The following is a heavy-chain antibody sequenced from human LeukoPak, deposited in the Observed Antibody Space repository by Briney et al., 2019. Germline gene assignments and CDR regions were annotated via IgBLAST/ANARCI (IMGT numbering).Heavy chain of an antibody. Sequence: GGSLRLSCAASGFTFGSHAMCWVRRAPGKGLEWVAGIFGSGGSPHYADSVKGRFTISRDNSRNTVYLQINSLRAEDTAVYCGKMTVGYSSGQKPAWPVDYGGQGTLGTVSS. CDR3: GKMTVGYSSGQKPAWPVDY. CDR2: IFGSGGSP. D-gene: IGHD5-18*01. CDR1: GFTFGSHA. J-gene: IGHJ4*02. V-gene: IGHV3-23*01.